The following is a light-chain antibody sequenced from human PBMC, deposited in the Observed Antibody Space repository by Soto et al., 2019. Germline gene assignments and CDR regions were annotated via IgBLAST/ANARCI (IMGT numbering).Light chain of an antibody. CDR3: QQSYSTPIT. V-gene: IGKV1-39*01. CDR1: QTISGY. Sequence: DIQMTQSPYSLSASVGDRVTITCRASQTISGYLNWYQQKPGKAPELLIYAASSLQSGVPSRFSGSGSGTDFTLTISSLQPEDFATYYCQQSYSTPITFCQRARLEVK. CDR2: AAS. J-gene: IGKJ5*01.